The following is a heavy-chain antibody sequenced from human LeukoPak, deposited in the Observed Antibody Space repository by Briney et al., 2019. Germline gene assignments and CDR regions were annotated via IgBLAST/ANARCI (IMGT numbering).Heavy chain of an antibody. CDR2: IYHSGST. Sequence: PSETLSLTCTVSGASMTSDYWSWIRQPPGKGLEWIGYIYHSGSTYYNPSLKSQVTISVDRSKNQFSLKLSSVTAADTAVYYCANGSPSNWFDPWGQGTLVTVS. V-gene: IGHV4-59*12. CDR1: GASMTSDY. CDR3: ANGSPSNWFDP. J-gene: IGHJ5*02.